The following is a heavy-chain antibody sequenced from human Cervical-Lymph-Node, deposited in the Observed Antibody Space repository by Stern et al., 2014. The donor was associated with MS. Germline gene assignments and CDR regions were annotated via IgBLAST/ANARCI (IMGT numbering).Heavy chain of an antibody. CDR2: IYPSDSDV. Sequence: VQLVESGAEVKKPGESLKISCQGSGYRFTSYWVGWVRQMPGKGLEWMGTIYPSDSDVRYSPSFQGQVTISVDKSISTAYPQRRSLKASDTAMYYCVRLPFENNWGQGTPVTVSS. CDR1: GYRFTSYW. J-gene: IGHJ4*02. D-gene: IGHD2/OR15-2a*01. CDR3: VRLPFENN. V-gene: IGHV5-51*01.